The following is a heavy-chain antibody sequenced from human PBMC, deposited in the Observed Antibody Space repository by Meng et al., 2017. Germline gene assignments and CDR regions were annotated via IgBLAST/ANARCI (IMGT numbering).Heavy chain of an antibody. CDR2: IYYSGST. CDR3: ARLYYYDSSGYYGERDAFDI. Sequence: SETLSLTCTVSGGSISSYYWSWIRQPPGKGLEWIGYIYYSGSTNYNPSLKSRVTISVDTSKNQFSLKLSSVTAADTAVYYCARLYYYDSSGYYGERDAFDIWGQGTMVT. V-gene: IGHV4-59*01. CDR1: GGSISSYY. D-gene: IGHD3-22*01. J-gene: IGHJ3*02.